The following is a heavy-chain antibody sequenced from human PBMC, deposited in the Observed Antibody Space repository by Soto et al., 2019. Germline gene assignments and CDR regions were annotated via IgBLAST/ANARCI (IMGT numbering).Heavy chain of an antibody. J-gene: IGHJ4*02. CDR2: IYSGGST. V-gene: IGHV3-53*04. CDR1: GFTVNSNY. D-gene: IGHD5-18*01. Sequence: EVQLVESGGGLVQPGGSLSLSCAASGFTVNSNYMSWVRQAPGKGLEWVSVIYSGGSTYYADSVKGRFTISRHNSKNTLDLQMNSLRAEDTAVYYCARVSRDTALVKYFDYWGQGTLVTVSS. CDR3: ARVSRDTALVKYFDY.